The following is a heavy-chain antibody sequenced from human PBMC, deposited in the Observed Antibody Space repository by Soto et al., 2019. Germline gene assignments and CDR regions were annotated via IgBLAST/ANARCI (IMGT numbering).Heavy chain of an antibody. D-gene: IGHD2-15*01. CDR2: IYRSGVT. J-gene: IGHJ4*02. Sequence: TLSLTCAVSGGSINSGDYSWSWIRQPPGKGLEWIGYIYRSGVTYYNPSLKSRVTISVDLSTNQFSLKLTSVTAADTAVYYCARDHPGCCGGSCYLAPCDYWGQGTLVTVSS. V-gene: IGHV4-30-2*01. CDR1: GGSINSGDYS. CDR3: ARDHPGCCGGSCYLAPCDY.